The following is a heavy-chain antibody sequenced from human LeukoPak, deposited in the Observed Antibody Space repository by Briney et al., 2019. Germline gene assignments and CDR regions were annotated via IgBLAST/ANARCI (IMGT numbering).Heavy chain of an antibody. CDR1: GYTFTNYA. V-gene: IGHV1-3*01. D-gene: IGHD2-15*01. CDR2: INPGNGDT. J-gene: IGHJ6*02. CDR3: ARERWHCRVNCYSVYYYALDV. Sequence: ASVRVSCKGSGYTFTNYAVHWVRQAPGQRLEWLGWINPGNGDTKYSQNFQGRVTVTSDTSAATAYVELNSLTSEDTAVYYCARERWHCRVNCYSVYYYALDVWGQGTTVTVSS.